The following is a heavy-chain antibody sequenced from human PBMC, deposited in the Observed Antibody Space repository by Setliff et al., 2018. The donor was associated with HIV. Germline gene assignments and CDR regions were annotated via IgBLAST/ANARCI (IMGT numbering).Heavy chain of an antibody. J-gene: IGHJ4*02. CDR2: VNPLLGLT. CDR1: GYTFTDHH. CDR3: ARAPYRSGWYGVDY. Sequence: ASVKVSCKASGYTFTDHHIHWMRQAPGHGLEWIGIVNPLLGLTSHSQKLQGRVTLTWDTSSSTFYMELTTLGSADTAFYYCARAPYRSGWYGVDYWGQGTQVTVPQ. V-gene: IGHV1-46*04. D-gene: IGHD6-19*01.